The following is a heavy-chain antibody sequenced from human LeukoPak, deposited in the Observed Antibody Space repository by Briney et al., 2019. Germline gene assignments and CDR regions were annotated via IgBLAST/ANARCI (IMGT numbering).Heavy chain of an antibody. D-gene: IGHD2-2*01. J-gene: IGHJ4*02. CDR3: AKDQYCSSTICTPYDY. V-gene: IGHV3-21*04. Sequence: GGSLRLSCAASGFTFSSYSMNWVRQAPGKGLEWVSSISSSSSYIYYADSVKGRFTISRDNSKNTLYLQMNSLRAEDTAVYYCAKDQYCSSTICTPYDYWGQGTLVTVSS. CDR1: GFTFSSYS. CDR2: ISSSSSYI.